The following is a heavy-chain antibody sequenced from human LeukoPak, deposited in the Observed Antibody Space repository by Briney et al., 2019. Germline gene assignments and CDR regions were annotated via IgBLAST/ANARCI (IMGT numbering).Heavy chain of an antibody. CDR3: ARPPTPYYDFWSGKPYYFDY. D-gene: IGHD3-3*01. Sequence: SVKVSCKASGGTFSSYAISSVRQAPGQGLEWMGGIIPIFGTANYAQKFQGRVTITADESTSTAYMELSSLRSEDTAVYYCARPPTPYYDFWSGKPYYFDYWGQGTLVTVSS. CDR2: IIPIFGTA. V-gene: IGHV1-69*13. J-gene: IGHJ4*02. CDR1: GGTFSSYA.